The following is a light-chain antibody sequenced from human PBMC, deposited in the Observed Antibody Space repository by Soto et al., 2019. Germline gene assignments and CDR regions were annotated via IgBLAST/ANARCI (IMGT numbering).Light chain of an antibody. V-gene: IGKV3-20*01. CDR2: AAS. J-gene: IGKJ1*01. Sequence: EIVLTQSPGTLSLSPGERATLSCRASQNVGRNYVAWYQQKPGQAPRLLIFAASGRATGIPARFSGSGSGTDFTLTITRLESEDFALYFCQQYGSSPPYTFGQGTTVEIK. CDR1: QNVGRNY. CDR3: QQYGSSPPYT.